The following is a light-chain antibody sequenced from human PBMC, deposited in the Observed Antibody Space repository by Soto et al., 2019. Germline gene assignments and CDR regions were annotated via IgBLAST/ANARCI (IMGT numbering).Light chain of an antibody. CDR3: KQFYRYAWT. Sequence: DIQMTQSPSALSASVGDTVTITCRASQSVDTCLAWYQKKPGNAPHLLIDKAPSFETGVPSGFSGSGSVTDYTLTITGLQADDVATYYCKQFYRYAWTVGQGTKVEI. V-gene: IGKV1-5*03. CDR1: QSVDTC. J-gene: IGKJ1*01. CDR2: KAP.